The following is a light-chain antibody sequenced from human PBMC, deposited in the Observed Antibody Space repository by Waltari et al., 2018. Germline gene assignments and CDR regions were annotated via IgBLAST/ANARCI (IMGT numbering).Light chain of an antibody. CDR1: QSRVHSDGNTY. Sequence: DVVMTQSPLSLPVTLGQPASISCKSSQSRVHSDGNTYLNLFHQRPGPSPRRLIYKVSNRDSGVPDRFSGSGSGTDFTLKISRVEAEDVGVYYCMQSIHWPWTFGQGTKVEIK. CDR2: KVS. CDR3: MQSIHWPWT. V-gene: IGKV2-30*02. J-gene: IGKJ1*01.